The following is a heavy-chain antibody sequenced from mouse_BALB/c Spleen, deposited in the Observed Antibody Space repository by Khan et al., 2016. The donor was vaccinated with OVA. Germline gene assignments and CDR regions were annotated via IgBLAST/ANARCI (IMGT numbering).Heavy chain of an antibody. CDR3: ARSTYRYAFAY. CDR1: GDSITSGY. CDR2: MIYTGYT. V-gene: IGHV3-8*02. D-gene: IGHD2-14*01. Sequence: EVQLQESGPSLVKPSQTLSLTCSVTGDSITSGYWSWIRKFPGNKLEYMGYMIYTGYTDYNPSLTSRIAITRQTSKNQYYLQLNSVTAEDTATYYCARSTYRYAFAYWGQGTLVTVSA. J-gene: IGHJ3*01.